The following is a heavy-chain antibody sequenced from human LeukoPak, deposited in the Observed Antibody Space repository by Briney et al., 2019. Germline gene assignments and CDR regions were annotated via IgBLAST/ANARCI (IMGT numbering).Heavy chain of an antibody. J-gene: IGHJ4*02. V-gene: IGHV1-24*01. CDR2: VNREDAAT. CDR3: ATLDSFYDKSGRPLLPD. CDR1: GDSVTKLS. Sequence: GASVKVSCNVSGDSVTKLSLHWVRQAPGLGLELMWGVNREDAATIYAQQFQGNVPITEDPSTDTAYMELSSQRSEHTALYYSATLDSFYDKSGRPLLPDWGQGTLVTVSS. D-gene: IGHD3-22*01.